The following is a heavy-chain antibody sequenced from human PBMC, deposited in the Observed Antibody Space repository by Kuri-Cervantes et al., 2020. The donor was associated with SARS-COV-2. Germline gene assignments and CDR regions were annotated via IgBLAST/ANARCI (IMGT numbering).Heavy chain of an antibody. Sequence: GESLKISGAASGFTFNNYAMHWVRQTPGEGLEWVAITSYDGTSKYYADSMKGRFTISRDNSKNTLYLQMNNLRGDDTAVYFCARGRVGVQDFWGQGTLVTVSS. CDR2: TSYDGTSK. CDR1: GFTFNNYA. CDR3: ARGRVGVQDF. V-gene: IGHV3-30-3*01. D-gene: IGHD2-21*01. J-gene: IGHJ4*02.